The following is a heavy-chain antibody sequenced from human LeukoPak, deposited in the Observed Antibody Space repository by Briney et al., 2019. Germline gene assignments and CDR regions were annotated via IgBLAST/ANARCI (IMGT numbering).Heavy chain of an antibody. CDR1: GIPFRDFY. V-gene: IGHV3-11*03. CDR3: AAGTAADY. J-gene: IGHJ4*02. CDR2: ISSSSSYT. D-gene: IGHD6-13*01. Sequence: KPGGSLRLSCVASGIPFRDFYMNWIRQAPGKGLEWISYISSSSSYTDYAESVKGRFTISRDNAKSALYLQMNDLRVDDTALYYCAAGTAADYWGQGTLVIVSS.